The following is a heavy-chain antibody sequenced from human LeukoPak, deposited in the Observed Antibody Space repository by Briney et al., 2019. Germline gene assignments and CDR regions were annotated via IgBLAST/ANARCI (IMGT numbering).Heavy chain of an antibody. Sequence: SETLSLTCTVSGGSISSYYWSWIRQPPGKGLEWIESIYYSGSSYYNPSLKSRVTISVDTSKNQFSLNLGSVTAADTAVYYCARDYGDYYWYFDLWGRGTLVTVSS. D-gene: IGHD4-17*01. J-gene: IGHJ2*01. CDR2: IYYSGSS. V-gene: IGHV4-39*07. CDR3: ARDYGDYYWYFDL. CDR1: GGSISSYY.